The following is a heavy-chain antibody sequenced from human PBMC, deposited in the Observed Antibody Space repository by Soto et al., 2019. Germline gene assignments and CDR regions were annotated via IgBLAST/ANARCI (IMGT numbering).Heavy chain of an antibody. CDR3: ARGLCIRTSCEPYYYYGMDV. CDR1: GYTFTSYD. V-gene: IGHV1-8*01. Sequence: ASVKVSCKASGYTFTSYDINWVRQATGQGLEWMGWMNPNSGNTGYAQKFQGRVTMTRNTSISTAYMELSSLRSEDTAVYYCARGLCIRTSCEPYYYYGMDVWGQGTTVTVSS. CDR2: MNPNSGNT. D-gene: IGHD2-2*01. J-gene: IGHJ6*02.